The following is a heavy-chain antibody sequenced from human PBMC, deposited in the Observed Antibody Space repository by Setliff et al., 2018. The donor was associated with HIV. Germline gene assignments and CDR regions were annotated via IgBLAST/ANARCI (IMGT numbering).Heavy chain of an antibody. CDR1: GVSINSHY. CDR2: IYTSGST. CDR3: VGDETTVTFDY. Sequence: SETLSLTCTVSGVSINSHYWSWIRQPPGKGLEWIGYIYTSGSTNFNPSLKSRVTMSVDTSMNQFSLKLTSVTAADTAVYYCVGDETTVTFDYWGQGTLVTVSS. V-gene: IGHV4-4*09. J-gene: IGHJ4*02. D-gene: IGHD4-17*01.